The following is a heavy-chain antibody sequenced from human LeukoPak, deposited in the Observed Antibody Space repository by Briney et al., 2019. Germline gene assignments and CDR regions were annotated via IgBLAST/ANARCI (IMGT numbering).Heavy chain of an antibody. CDR1: GGSFSGYY. Sequence: SETLSLTCAVYGGSFSGYYWSWIRQPPGKGLEWIGEINHSGSTNYNPSLKSRVTISVDASKNQFSLKLSSVTAADTAVYYCARLGYGDYFDYWGQGTLVTVSS. J-gene: IGHJ4*02. CDR3: ARLGYGDYFDY. V-gene: IGHV4-34*01. D-gene: IGHD4-17*01. CDR2: INHSGST.